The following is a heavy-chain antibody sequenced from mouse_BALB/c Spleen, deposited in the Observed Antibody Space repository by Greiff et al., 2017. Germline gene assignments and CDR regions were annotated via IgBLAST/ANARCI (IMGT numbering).Heavy chain of an antibody. CDR3: ARGGLLLYWFLGG. CDR2: ISSGGST. Sequence: EVMLVESGGGLVKPGGSLKLSCAASGFTFSSYAMSWVRQTPEKRLEWVASISSGGSTYYPDSVKGRFTISRDNARNILYLQMSSLRSEDTAMYYRARGGLLLYWFLGGWGAGTTVTVSS. J-gene: IGHJ1*01. V-gene: IGHV5-6-5*01. CDR1: GFTFSSYA. D-gene: IGHD2-3*01.